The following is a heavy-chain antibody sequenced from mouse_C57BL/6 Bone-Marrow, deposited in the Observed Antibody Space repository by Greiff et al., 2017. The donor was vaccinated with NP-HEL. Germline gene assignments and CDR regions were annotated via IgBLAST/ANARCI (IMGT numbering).Heavy chain of an antibody. D-gene: IGHD2-5*01. CDR2: SRNKANDYTT. CDR3: ARDALYSNYGWYFDV. V-gene: IGHV7-1*01. Sequence: EVNVVESGGGLVQSGRSLRLSCATSGFTFSDFYMEWVRQAPGKGLEWIAASRNKANDYTTEYSASVKGRFIVSRDTSQSILYLQMNALRAEDTAIYYCARDALYSNYGWYFDVWGTGTTVTVSS. J-gene: IGHJ1*03. CDR1: GFTFSDFY.